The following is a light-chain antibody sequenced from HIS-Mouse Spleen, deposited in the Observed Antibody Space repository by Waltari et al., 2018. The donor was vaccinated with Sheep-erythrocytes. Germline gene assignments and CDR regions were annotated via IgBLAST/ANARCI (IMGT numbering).Light chain of an antibody. CDR2: SNN. CDR1: SSNIGSNT. J-gene: IGLJ3*02. V-gene: IGLV1-44*01. Sequence: QSVLTQPPSASGTPGPRVTISCSGSSSNIGSNTVNWYQHLPGTAPKLLIYSNNQRPSGVPDRFSGSKSGTSASLAISGLQSEDEADYYCAAWDDSLNGPVFGGGTKLTVL. CDR3: AAWDDSLNGPV.